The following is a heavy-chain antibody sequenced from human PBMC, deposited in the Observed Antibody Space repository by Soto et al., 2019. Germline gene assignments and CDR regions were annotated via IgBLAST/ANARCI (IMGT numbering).Heavy chain of an antibody. V-gene: IGHV4-34*01. Sequence: QVQLQQWGAGLLKPSETLSLTCAVYGGSFSGYYWSWIRQPPGKGLEWIGEINHSGSTNYNPSLKSRVTISVDTSKNQFSLKLSSVTAADTAVYYCARFSGIAVAGTSLYYFDYWGQGTLVTVSS. CDR1: GGSFSGYY. CDR2: INHSGST. J-gene: IGHJ4*02. D-gene: IGHD6-19*01. CDR3: ARFSGIAVAGTSLYYFDY.